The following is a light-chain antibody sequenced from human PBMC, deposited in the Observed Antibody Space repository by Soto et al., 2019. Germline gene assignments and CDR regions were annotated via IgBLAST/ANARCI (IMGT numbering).Light chain of an antibody. V-gene: IGKV1-5*03. CDR2: KAS. J-gene: IGKJ3*01. Sequence: DIQMTQSPSTLSASVGDRVTITCRASQSISSWLAWYQQKPGKAPKLLIYKASSLESGLPSRFSGSGSGTEFTLTLISLQPDDFAAYYCQQYNSYSLTFGPGTKVDIK. CDR3: QQYNSYSLT. CDR1: QSISSW.